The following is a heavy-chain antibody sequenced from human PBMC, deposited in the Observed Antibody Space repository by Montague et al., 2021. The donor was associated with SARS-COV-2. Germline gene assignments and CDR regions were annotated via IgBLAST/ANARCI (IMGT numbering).Heavy chain of an antibody. CDR3: ARDSKGGRQLGNWFDP. V-gene: IGHV4-39*07. CDR1: GGSLETSGYY. CDR2: MHYSGAT. J-gene: IGHJ5*02. D-gene: IGHD6-13*01. Sequence: SETLFLTCSVSGGSLETSGYYWGWVRQPPGKGLEWIVSMHYSGATFYNPSLKSRVTMSLDTSKNHFSLNLTSMTAADTAVYFCARDSKGGRQLGNWFDPWGQGTLVTVSS.